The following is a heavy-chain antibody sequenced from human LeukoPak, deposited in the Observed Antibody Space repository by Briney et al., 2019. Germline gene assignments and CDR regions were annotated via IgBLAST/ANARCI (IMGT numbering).Heavy chain of an antibody. V-gene: IGHV3-64D*09. Sequence: PGRSLRLSCSASGFTFSTYAMHWVRQAPGKGLEYVSAISDTAVYTFYADSVKGRFTISRDNSKNTLYLQMSSLRDEDTAVYYCVKRQIAVAASPFDDWGQGTLVTVSS. CDR3: VKRQIAVAASPFDD. CDR2: ISDTAVYT. D-gene: IGHD6-19*01. J-gene: IGHJ4*02. CDR1: GFTFSTYA.